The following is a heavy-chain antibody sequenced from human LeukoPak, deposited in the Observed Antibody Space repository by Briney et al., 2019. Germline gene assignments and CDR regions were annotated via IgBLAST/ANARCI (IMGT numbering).Heavy chain of an antibody. CDR2: ISRSGGIT. D-gene: IGHD3-10*01. CDR3: AKDNYSGSGSYYNR. CDR1: TSYDFA. Sequence: GGSLRLSCTVSTSYDFAMSWVRQAPGKGLEWVSAISRSGGITSYADPVKGRFTISRDNSKNLVYLQMKSLRAEDTAVYYCAKDNYSGSGSYYNRWGQGTLVTVSS. J-gene: IGHJ4*02. V-gene: IGHV3-23*01.